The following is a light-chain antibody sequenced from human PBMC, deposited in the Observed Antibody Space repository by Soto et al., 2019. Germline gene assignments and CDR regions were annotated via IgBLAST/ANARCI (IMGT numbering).Light chain of an antibody. Sequence: ERVITLSTATLSVTPGERATRSCRASQSVITNLAWYQQKPGQAPRLLIYGASTRATGIPARFSGSGSGTESTLTISSLQSEDFAVYYCQQHNNWPPITFGQGTRLEIK. CDR1: QSVITN. CDR2: GAS. V-gene: IGKV3-15*01. CDR3: QQHNNWPPIT. J-gene: IGKJ5*01.